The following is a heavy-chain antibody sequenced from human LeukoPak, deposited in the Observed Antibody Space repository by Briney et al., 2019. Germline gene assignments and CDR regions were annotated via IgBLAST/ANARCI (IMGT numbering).Heavy chain of an antibody. CDR3: ARETGYSYAKDI. Sequence: GGSLRLSCAASGFTFSSYSMNWVRQAPGKGLEWVSYISSSSSTIYYADSVKGRFTISRDNAKNSLYLQMNGLRAEDTAVYYCARETGYSYAKDIWGQGTMVTVSS. CDR1: GFTFSSYS. V-gene: IGHV3-48*01. J-gene: IGHJ3*02. CDR2: ISSSSSTI. D-gene: IGHD5-18*01.